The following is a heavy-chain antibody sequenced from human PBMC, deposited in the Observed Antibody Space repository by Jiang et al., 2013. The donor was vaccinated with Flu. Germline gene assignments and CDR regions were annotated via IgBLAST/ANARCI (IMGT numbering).Heavy chain of an antibody. D-gene: IGHD3-9*01. CDR3: ARARARKYYDILTGYYDAFDI. Sequence: GAEVKKPGASVKVSCKASGYTFTSYYMHWVRQAPGQGLEWMGIINPSGGSTSYAQKFQGRVTMTRDTSTSTVYMELSSLRSEDTAVYYCARARARKYYDILTGYYDAFDIWGQGTMVTVSS. V-gene: IGHV1-46*01. CDR2: INPSGGST. J-gene: IGHJ3*02. CDR1: GYTFTSYY.